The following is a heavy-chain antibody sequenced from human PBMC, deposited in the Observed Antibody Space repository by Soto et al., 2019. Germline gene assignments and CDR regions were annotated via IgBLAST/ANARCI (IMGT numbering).Heavy chain of an antibody. J-gene: IGHJ1*01. Sequence: SLRLSCAASGFTFDDYAMHWVRQVPGKGLEWVSGINWSSGSIGYGDSVKGRFAISRDNAKNSLHLQMNSLSAEDTAFYYCVKDESINWYSGHFRHWGQGTLVTVSS. V-gene: IGHV3-9*01. CDR3: VKDESINWYSGHFRH. CDR1: GFTFDDYA. D-gene: IGHD6-13*01. CDR2: INWSSGSI.